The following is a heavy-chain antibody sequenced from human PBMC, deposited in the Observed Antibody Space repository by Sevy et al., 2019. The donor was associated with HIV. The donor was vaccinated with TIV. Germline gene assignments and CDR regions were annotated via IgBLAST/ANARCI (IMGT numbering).Heavy chain of an antibody. CDR3: AGEGGQTRVWTPGNY. V-gene: IGHV3-30-3*01. CDR1: GFRFSTHA. D-gene: IGHD3-16*01. Sequence: GGSLRLSCAASGFRFSTHAMHWVRQAPGKGLDWVALISYDGSAKYYADSVKGRFTVSRDDSKNTLYLQMKSLRPEDSAVYYWAGEGGQTRVWTPGNYWGQGTQVPV. J-gene: IGHJ4*02. CDR2: ISYDGSAK.